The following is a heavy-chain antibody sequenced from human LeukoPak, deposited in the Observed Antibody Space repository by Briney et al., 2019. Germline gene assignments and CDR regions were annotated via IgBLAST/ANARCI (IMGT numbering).Heavy chain of an antibody. Sequence: GGSLRLSCAASGFTFSSYSMNWVRQAPGKGLEWVSSISSSSSYIYYADSVKGRFTISRDNSENTLYLQVNSLRSEDTAVYYCARGDSGYEYYFDYWGQGTLVTVSS. CDR1: GFTFSSYS. V-gene: IGHV3-21*01. CDR3: ARGDSGYEYYFDY. J-gene: IGHJ4*02. CDR2: ISSSSSYI. D-gene: IGHD5-12*01.